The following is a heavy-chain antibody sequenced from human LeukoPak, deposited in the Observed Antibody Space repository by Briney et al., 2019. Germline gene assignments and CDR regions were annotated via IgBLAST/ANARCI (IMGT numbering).Heavy chain of an antibody. Sequence: KPSETLSLTCAVSGYSISSGYYWGWIRQPPGKGLEWIGSIYHSGSTYYNPSLKSRVTISVDTSKNQFSLKLSSVTAADTAVYYCARGRDGYNLYYYYYYYMDVWGKGTTVTVSS. CDR2: IYHSGST. CDR3: ARGRDGYNLYYYYYYYMDV. J-gene: IGHJ6*03. CDR1: GYSISSGYY. V-gene: IGHV4-38-2*01. D-gene: IGHD5-24*01.